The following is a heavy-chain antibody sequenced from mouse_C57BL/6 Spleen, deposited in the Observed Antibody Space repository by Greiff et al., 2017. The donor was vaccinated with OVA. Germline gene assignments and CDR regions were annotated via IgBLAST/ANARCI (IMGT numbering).Heavy chain of an antibody. CDR2: INPGSGGT. D-gene: IGHD3-2*02. CDR3: ARKGTAQASGFDY. CDR1: GYAFTNYL. J-gene: IGHJ2*01. Sequence: VQLQQSGAELVRPGTSVKVSCKASGYAFTNYLIEWVKQRPGQGLEWIGVINPGSGGTNYNEKFKGKATLTADKSSSTASTQLSSLTSEDSAVYFCARKGTAQASGFDYWGQGTTLTVSS. V-gene: IGHV1-54*01.